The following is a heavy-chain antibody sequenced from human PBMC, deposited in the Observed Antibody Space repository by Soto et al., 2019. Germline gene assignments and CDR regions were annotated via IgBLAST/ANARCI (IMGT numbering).Heavy chain of an antibody. CDR3: ARGRITMVRGVISWFDP. Sequence: LVTLSLTCTVSGGSISSYYWSWIRKPTGKGLEWIGYIYYSGSTNYNPSLKSRVTISVDTSKNQFSLKLSSVTAADTAVYYCARGRITMVRGVISWFDPWGQGTLVTVSS. CDR2: IYYSGST. CDR1: GGSISSYY. J-gene: IGHJ5*02. D-gene: IGHD3-10*01. V-gene: IGHV4-59*01.